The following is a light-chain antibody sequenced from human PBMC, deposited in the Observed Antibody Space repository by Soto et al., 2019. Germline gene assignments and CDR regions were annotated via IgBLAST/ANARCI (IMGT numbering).Light chain of an antibody. J-gene: IGKJ2*01. V-gene: IGKV1-5*01. Sequence: DIQMTQSPSTLSASVGDRVTITCRASQSLSRSLAWYQQKPGKAPILMIYDVSTLQSGVPSRFSGSGSGTEFTLTTTSLQPDDFATYYCQQYYYYYTFGQGTRLEIK. CDR2: DVS. CDR3: QQYYYYYT. CDR1: QSLSRS.